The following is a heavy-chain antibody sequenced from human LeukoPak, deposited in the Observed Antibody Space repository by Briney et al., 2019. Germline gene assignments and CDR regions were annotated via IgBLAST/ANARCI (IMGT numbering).Heavy chain of an antibody. CDR1: GFTFSSYW. J-gene: IGHJ4*02. V-gene: IGHV3-7*01. CDR3: ARDPRIQLWTYGSGSYPWNDY. D-gene: IGHD3-10*01. Sequence: GGSLGLSCAASGFTFSSYWISWVRQAPGKGLEWVANIKQDGSEKYYVDSVKGRFTISRDNAKNSLYLQMNSLRAEDTAVYYCARDPRIQLWTYGSGSYPWNDYWGQGTLVTVSS. CDR2: IKQDGSEK.